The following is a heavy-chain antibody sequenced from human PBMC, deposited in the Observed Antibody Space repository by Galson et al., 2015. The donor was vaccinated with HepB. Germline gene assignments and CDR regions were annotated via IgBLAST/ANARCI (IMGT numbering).Heavy chain of an antibody. V-gene: IGHV2-70*04. CDR1: GFSLSTSAMR. J-gene: IGHJ6*02. CDR2: IDWDDKK. CDR3: ARTSGYNYGDYYYYGMDV. Sequence: PALVKPTQTLTLTCSCSGFSLSTSAMRVSWIRQPPGKPLEWLARIDWDDKKFYSTSLWTRVSISKDHSKNPVVLTMTDMDPVGTATYFCARTSGYNYGDYYYYGMDVWGQGTTVTVSS. D-gene: IGHD5-18*01.